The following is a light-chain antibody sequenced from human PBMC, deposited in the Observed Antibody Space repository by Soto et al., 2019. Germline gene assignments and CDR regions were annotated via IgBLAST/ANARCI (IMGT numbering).Light chain of an antibody. V-gene: IGLV2-14*01. CDR1: SSDVGAYKY. CDR2: EVS. Sequence: QSVLTQPASVSGSPGQSITISCTGTSSDVGAYKYVSWYQQHPGKAPKVMIYEVSNRPSGGSNRFSGSKSGNPASLTISGLQAEDEADYFCSSYSSSSTLFVFGTGTKVTVL. J-gene: IGLJ1*01. CDR3: SSYSSSSTLFV.